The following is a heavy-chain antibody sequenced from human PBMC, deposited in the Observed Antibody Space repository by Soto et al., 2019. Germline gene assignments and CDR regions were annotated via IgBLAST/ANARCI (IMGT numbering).Heavy chain of an antibody. V-gene: IGHV1-69*04. J-gene: IGHJ4*02. CDR2: IIPILDIA. Sequence: ASVKVSCKASGYTFTSYGISWVRQAPGQGLEWMGRIIPILDIANYAQKFQGRVTITADKSTSTAYMELSSLRSEDTAVYYCAREGTGTTFDYWGQGTLVTVSS. CDR3: AREGTGTTFDY. D-gene: IGHD1-7*01. CDR1: GYTFTSYG.